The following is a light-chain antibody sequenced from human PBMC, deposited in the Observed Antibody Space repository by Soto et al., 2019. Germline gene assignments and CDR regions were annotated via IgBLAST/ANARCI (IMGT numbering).Light chain of an antibody. CDR2: GAS. Sequence: EILMTQSPCTLSVSPAERATLSCRASESVAGHLAWYQQKPGQAPRLLIHGASIRETGIPVRFSGSGSGTEFTLTISSLQSEDFAVYYCQQYDRSPPTFGQGTKVDIK. CDR3: QQYDRSPPT. V-gene: IGKV3-15*01. J-gene: IGKJ1*01. CDR1: ESVAGH.